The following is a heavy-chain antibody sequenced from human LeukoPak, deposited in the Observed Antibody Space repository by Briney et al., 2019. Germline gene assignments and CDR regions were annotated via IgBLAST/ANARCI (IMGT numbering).Heavy chain of an antibody. V-gene: IGHV4-59*11. Sequence: PSETLSLTFTVSGGSISSHYGSSIRQPPGKGLGWNGFIHYSGSTNYNTSPKSRVTISADTSKNQFSLKHSSVTAADTAVYYCARNGGGYCSSTSCYRPIEFDPWGQGTLVTVSS. J-gene: IGHJ5*02. CDR1: GGSISSHY. CDR3: ARNGGGYCSSTSCYRPIEFDP. CDR2: IHYSGST. D-gene: IGHD2-2*01.